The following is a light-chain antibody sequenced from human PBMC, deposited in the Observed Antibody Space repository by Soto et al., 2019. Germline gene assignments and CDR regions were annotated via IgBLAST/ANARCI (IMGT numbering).Light chain of an antibody. V-gene: IGLV2-23*02. CDR2: EVS. CDR1: SSDVGSYNL. CDR3: CSYAGSSTPLI. Sequence: QSVLTQPASLSGSPGQSITISCTGTSSDVGSYNLVSWYQQHPGKAPKLMIYEVSKRPSGVSNRFSGSKSGNTASLTISGLQADDEANYYCCSYAGSSTPLIFGTGTKVTVL. J-gene: IGLJ1*01.